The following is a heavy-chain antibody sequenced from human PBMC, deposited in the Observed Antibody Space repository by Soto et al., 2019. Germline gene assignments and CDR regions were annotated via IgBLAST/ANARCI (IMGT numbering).Heavy chain of an antibody. CDR3: VRGSQLERRSADGAFDI. CDR2: IWYDGSNK. Sequence: QVQLVESGGGVVQPGRSLRLSCAASGFTFSSYGMHWVRQAPGKGLEWVAVIWYDGSNKYYADSVKGRFTISRDNSKKPLYLQTNSRRAAEKGGYYCVRGSQLERRSADGAFDIWGQGTMVTVSA. V-gene: IGHV3-33*01. CDR1: GFTFSSYG. D-gene: IGHD1-1*01. J-gene: IGHJ3*02.